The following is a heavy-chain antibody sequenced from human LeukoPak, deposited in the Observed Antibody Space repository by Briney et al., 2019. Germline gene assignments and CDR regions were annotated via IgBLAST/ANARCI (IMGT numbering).Heavy chain of an antibody. J-gene: IGHJ3*02. Sequence: GASVKVSCKASGYTFTGYYMHWVRQAPGQGLEWMGWINPNSGGTNYAQKFQGRVTMTRDTSISTAYMELSRLRSDDTAVYYCAREGAVASEAPDAFDIWGQGTMATVSS. CDR3: AREGAVASEAPDAFDI. CDR2: INPNSGGT. D-gene: IGHD6-19*01. V-gene: IGHV1-2*02. CDR1: GYTFTGYY.